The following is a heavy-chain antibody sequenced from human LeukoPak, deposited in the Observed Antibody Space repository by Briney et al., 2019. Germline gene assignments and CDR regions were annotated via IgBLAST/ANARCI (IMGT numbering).Heavy chain of an antibody. D-gene: IGHD2-15*01. CDR2: INPSGGST. Sequence: GASVKVSCKASGYTFTSYYMHWVRQAPGQGLEWMGIINPSGGSTSYAQKFQGRVTMTTDTSTSTAYMELRSLRSDDTAVYYCAREAVVVVAATPGGGYYYGMDVWGQGTTVTVSS. V-gene: IGHV1-46*01. J-gene: IGHJ6*02. CDR3: AREAVVVVAATPGGGYYYGMDV. CDR1: GYTFTSYY.